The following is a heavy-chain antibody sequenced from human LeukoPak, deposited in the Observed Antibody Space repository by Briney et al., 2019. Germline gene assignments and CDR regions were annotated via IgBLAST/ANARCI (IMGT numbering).Heavy chain of an antibody. V-gene: IGHV3-23*01. Sequence: GGSLRLSCAASGFTFSSYAMSWVRQAPGKGLEWVSAISGSGGSTYYADSVKGRSTISRDNSKNTLYLQMNSLRAEDTAVYYCAKERYYYDSSGYSDYWGQGTLVTVSS. CDR2: ISGSGGST. CDR3: AKERYYYDSSGYSDY. CDR1: GFTFSSYA. D-gene: IGHD3-22*01. J-gene: IGHJ4*02.